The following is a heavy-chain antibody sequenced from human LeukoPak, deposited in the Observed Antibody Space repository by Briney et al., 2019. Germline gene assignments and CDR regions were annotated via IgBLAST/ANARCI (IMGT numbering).Heavy chain of an antibody. V-gene: IGHV1-69*05. J-gene: IGHJ6*03. CDR2: IIPIFGTA. D-gene: IGHD3-22*01. CDR3: ARESMIVPAYYYYYYYMGV. CDR1: GGTFSSYA. Sequence: SVKVSCKASGGTFSSYAISSVRQAPGQGLEWMGRIIPIFGTANYAQKFQGRVTITTDESTSTAYMELSSLRSEDTAVYYCARESMIVPAYYYYYYYMGVWGKGTTVTVSS.